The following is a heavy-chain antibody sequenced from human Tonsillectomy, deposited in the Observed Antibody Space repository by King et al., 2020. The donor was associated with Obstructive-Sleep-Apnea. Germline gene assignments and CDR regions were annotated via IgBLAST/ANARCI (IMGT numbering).Heavy chain of an antibody. V-gene: IGHV4-31*03. CDR2: IYYSGST. Sequence: VQLQESGPGLVKPSQTLSLTCTVSGGSISSGGYYWSWIRQHPGKGLEWIGYIYYSGSTYYNPSLKSRVTISVDTSKNQFSLKLSSVTAADTAVYYCARLTPYYYDSSGYYSDYWGQGTLVTVSS. CDR1: GGSISSGGYY. D-gene: IGHD3-22*01. CDR3: ARLTPYYYDSSGYYSDY. J-gene: IGHJ4*02.